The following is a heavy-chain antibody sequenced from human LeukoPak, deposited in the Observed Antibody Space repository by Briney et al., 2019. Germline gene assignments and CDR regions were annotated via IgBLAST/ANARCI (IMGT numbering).Heavy chain of an antibody. CDR2: IYYSGST. D-gene: IGHD6-6*01. J-gene: IGHJ4*02. CDR3: ARALEYSHYLDY. Sequence: PSETLSLTCTVSGGSISSYYWSWIRQPPGKGLEWIGYIYYSGSTNYNPSLKSRVTISVDTSKNQFSLKLSSVTAADTAVYYCARALEYSHYLDYWGQGTLVTVSS. V-gene: IGHV4-59*01. CDR1: GGSISSYY.